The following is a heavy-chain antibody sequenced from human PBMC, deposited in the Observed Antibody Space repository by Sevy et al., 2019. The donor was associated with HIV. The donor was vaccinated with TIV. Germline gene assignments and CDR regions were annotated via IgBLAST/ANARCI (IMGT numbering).Heavy chain of an antibody. CDR3: ARDNLAWTSPHTQYNWNDALTKSDSTYYYYYMDV. Sequence: SETLSLTCTVSGGSISSYYWSWIRQPAGKGLEWIGRIYTSGSTNYNPSLKSRVTMSVDTSKNQFSLKLSSVTAADTAVYYCARDNLAWTSPHTQYNWNDALTKSDSTYYYYYMDVWGKGTTVTVSS. CDR1: GGSISSYY. J-gene: IGHJ6*03. V-gene: IGHV4-4*07. CDR2: IYTSGST. D-gene: IGHD1-20*01.